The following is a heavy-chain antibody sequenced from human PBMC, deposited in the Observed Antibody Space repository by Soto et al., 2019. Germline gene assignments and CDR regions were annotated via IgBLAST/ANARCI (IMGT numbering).Heavy chain of an antibody. CDR3: ARAQRDYDYPWGRYRPNWFDP. J-gene: IGHJ5*02. V-gene: IGHV4-59*01. Sequence: QVQLQESGPGLVKPSETLSLTCTVSGGSISNYFWSWIRQPPGKGLEWIGFFYDSGSTNYNPTLKSRVTLSVDTSKNQFSLKLSSVTAADTAVYYCARAQRDYDYPWGRYRPNWFDPWGQGTLVTVSS. CDR2: FYDSGST. CDR1: GGSISNYF. D-gene: IGHD3-16*02.